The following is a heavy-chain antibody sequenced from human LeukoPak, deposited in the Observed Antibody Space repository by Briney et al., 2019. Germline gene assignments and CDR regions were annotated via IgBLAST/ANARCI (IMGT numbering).Heavy chain of an antibody. Sequence: ASVKVSCKASGYTFTSYYMHWVRQAPGQGLEWMGIINPSGGSTSYAQKFQGRVTMTRDMSTSTVYMELSSLRSEDTAVYYCAREHPLLRYFDYWGQGTLVTVSS. CDR3: AREHPLLRYFDY. D-gene: IGHD2-21*02. CDR1: GYTFTSYY. J-gene: IGHJ4*02. CDR2: INPSGGST. V-gene: IGHV1-46*01.